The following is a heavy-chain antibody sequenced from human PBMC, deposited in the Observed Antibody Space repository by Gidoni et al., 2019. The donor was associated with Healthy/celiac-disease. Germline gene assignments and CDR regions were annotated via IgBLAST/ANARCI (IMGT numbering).Heavy chain of an antibody. CDR1: GFPFDDYA. D-gene: IGHD6-13*01. Sequence: EVQLVESGGGVVQPGGSLRLSCAASGFPFDDYAMHWVRQAPGKGLEWVSLISGDGGSTYYADSVKGRFTISRDNSKNSLYLQMNSLRTEDTALYYCAKEPYSSSWLGPGAFVIRGQGTMVTVSS. CDR2: ISGDGGST. J-gene: IGHJ3*02. CDR3: AKEPYSSSWLGPGAFVI. V-gene: IGHV3-43*02.